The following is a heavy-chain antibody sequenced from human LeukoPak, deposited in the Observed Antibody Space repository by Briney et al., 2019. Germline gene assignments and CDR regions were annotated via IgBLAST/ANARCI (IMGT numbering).Heavy chain of an antibody. V-gene: IGHV3-7*01. J-gene: IGHJ4*02. D-gene: IGHD3-22*01. CDR1: GFTFSNYW. Sequence: GGSLRLSCAASGFTFSNYWLTWVRQAPGQGLEWVANIKQDGSLKNYVDSVKGRFTISRDNAKNSLYLQMSSLRAEDTAVYYCTKYPDNSGYSDYWGQGTLLTVSS. CDR3: TKYPDNSGYSDY. CDR2: IKQDGSLK.